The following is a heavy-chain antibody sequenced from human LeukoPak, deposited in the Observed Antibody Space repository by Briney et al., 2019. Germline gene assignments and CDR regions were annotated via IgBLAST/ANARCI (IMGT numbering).Heavy chain of an antibody. J-gene: IGHJ4*02. CDR1: GFTSTSYG. CDR3: ARAGASNDFDY. Sequence: GGSLRLSCAASGFTSTSYGMHWVRQAPGKGLEWGAVIWSDGRKTYYVDSVKGRFTISRDYSKNTLYLQMSSLRAEDTAVYYCARAGASNDFDYWGQGTLVTVSS. V-gene: IGHV3-33*01. D-gene: IGHD2-8*01. CDR2: IWSDGRKT.